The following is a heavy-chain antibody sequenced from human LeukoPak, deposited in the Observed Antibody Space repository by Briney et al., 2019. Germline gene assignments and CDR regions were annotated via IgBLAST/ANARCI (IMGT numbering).Heavy chain of an antibody. Sequence: SETLSLTCTVSDGSISSSSYYWGWIRQPPGKGLEWIGSIYYSGSTYYNPSLKSRVTISVDTSKNQFSLKLSSVTAADTAVYYCARDTGNFPHVSFDIWGQETMVTVSS. CDR3: ARDTGNFPHVSFDI. CDR2: IYYSGST. V-gene: IGHV4-39*07. D-gene: IGHD1-7*01. CDR1: DGSISSSSYY. J-gene: IGHJ3*02.